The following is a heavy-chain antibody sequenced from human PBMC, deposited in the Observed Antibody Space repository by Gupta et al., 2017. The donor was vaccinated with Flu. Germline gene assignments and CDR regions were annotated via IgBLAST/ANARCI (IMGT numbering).Heavy chain of an antibody. Sequence: WIRQPPGKGLEWIGEINHSGTTNYNPSLKSRVTMSVDTSKNQFSLQLSSVTAADTAVYYCARGGCWGDYWGQGTLVTGPS. CDR3: ARGGCWGDY. V-gene: IGHV4-34*01. D-gene: IGHD3-16*01. J-gene: IGHJ4*02. CDR2: INHSGTT.